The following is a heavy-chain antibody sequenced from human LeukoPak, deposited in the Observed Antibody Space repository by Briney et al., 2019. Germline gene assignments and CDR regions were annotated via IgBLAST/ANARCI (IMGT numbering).Heavy chain of an antibody. CDR3: ARDTPGYSGSLGPYYGMDV. Sequence: GGSLRLSCAASGFTVSSNYMSWVRQAPGEGLEWVSVIYSGGSTYYADSVKGRFTISRHNSKNTLYLQMNSLRAEDTAVYYCARDTPGYSGSLGPYYGMDVWGQGTTVTVSS. J-gene: IGHJ6*02. CDR2: IYSGGST. CDR1: GFTVSSNY. D-gene: IGHD5-12*01. V-gene: IGHV3-53*04.